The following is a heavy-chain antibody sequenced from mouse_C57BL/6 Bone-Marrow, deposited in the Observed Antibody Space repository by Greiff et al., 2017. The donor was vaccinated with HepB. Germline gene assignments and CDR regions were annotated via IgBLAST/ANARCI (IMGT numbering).Heavy chain of an antibody. D-gene: IGHD1-1*01. Sequence: EVQLQQSGAELVRPGASVKLSCTASGFNIKDDYMHWVKQRPEQGLEWIGWIDPENGDTEYASKFQGKATITADTSSNTAYLQLSSLTSEDTAVYYCTTEDYGSSYFDYWGQGTTLTVSS. CDR2: IDPENGDT. CDR1: GFNIKDDY. V-gene: IGHV14-4*01. CDR3: TTEDYGSSYFDY. J-gene: IGHJ2*01.